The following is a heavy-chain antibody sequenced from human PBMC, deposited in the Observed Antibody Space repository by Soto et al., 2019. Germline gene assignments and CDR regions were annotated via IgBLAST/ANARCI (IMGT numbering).Heavy chain of an antibody. V-gene: IGHV3-30*18. Sequence: PGGSLRLSCAASGFTFSSYAMSWVRQAPGKGLEWVAVISYDGSNKYYADSVKGRFTISRDNSKNTLYLQMNSLRAEDTAVYYCAKDFGPSGSYLLENYFDYWGQGTLVTVSS. J-gene: IGHJ4*02. CDR3: AKDFGPSGSYLLENYFDY. CDR1: GFTFSSYA. D-gene: IGHD3-22*01. CDR2: ISYDGSNK.